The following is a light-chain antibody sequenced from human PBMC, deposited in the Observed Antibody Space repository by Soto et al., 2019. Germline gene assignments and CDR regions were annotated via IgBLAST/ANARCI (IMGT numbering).Light chain of an antibody. Sequence: EIAMTLSPATLSVSPGERATLSCRASQSVSSNLAWYQHKPGQAPRLLIYDASTRANGIPDRFIGSGSGTEFTLTISSLQSEDFGIYYCQQYNKWPPITFGQGARLEIK. CDR1: QSVSSN. V-gene: IGKV3-15*01. CDR3: QQYNKWPPIT. CDR2: DAS. J-gene: IGKJ5*01.